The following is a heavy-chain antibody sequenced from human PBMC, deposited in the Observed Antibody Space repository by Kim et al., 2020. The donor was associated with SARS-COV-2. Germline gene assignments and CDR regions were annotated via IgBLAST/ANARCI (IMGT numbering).Heavy chain of an antibody. Sequence: GGSLRLSCAASGFTFSSYAMSWVRQAPGKGLEWVSAISGSGGSTYYADSVKGRFTISRDNSKNTLYLQMNSLRAEDTAVYYCAKASPKPRFLEWLPIHYYYGMDVWGQGTTVTVSS. CDR2: ISGSGGST. V-gene: IGHV3-23*01. CDR1: GFTFSSYA. D-gene: IGHD3-3*01. J-gene: IGHJ6*02. CDR3: AKASPKPRFLEWLPIHYYYGMDV.